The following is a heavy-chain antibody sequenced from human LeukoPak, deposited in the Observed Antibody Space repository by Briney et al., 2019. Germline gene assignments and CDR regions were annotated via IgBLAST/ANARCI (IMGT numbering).Heavy chain of an antibody. CDR2: IYYSGST. V-gene: IGHV4-39*07. D-gene: IGHD5-24*01. CDR1: GGSISSSSYY. Sequence: SETLSLTCTVSGGSISSSSYYWGWIRQPPGKGLEWIGSIYYSGSTYYNPSLKSRVTISVDTSKNQFSPKLSSVTAADTAVYYCARDPYDGYNTNSAGFWGQGTLVTVSS. J-gene: IGHJ4*02. CDR3: ARDPYDGYNTNSAGF.